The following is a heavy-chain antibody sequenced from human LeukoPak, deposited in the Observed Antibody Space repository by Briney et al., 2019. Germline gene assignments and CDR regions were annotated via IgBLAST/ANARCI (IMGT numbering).Heavy chain of an antibody. CDR3: ARLTYYDYIWGSYPPLGVEGPNPHIYPIDAFDI. V-gene: IGHV4-39*01. CDR1: GGSISSSSYY. J-gene: IGHJ3*02. D-gene: IGHD3-16*01. Sequence: SETLSLTCTVSGGSISSSSYYWGWIRQPPGKGLEWIGSIYYSGSTYYNPSLKSRVTISVDTSKNQFSLKLSSVTAADTAVYYCARLTYYDYIWGSYPPLGVEGPNPHIYPIDAFDIWGQGTMVTVSS. CDR2: IYYSGST.